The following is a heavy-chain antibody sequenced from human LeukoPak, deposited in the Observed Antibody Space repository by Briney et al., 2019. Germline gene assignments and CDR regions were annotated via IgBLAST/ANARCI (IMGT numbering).Heavy chain of an antibody. J-gene: IGHJ4*02. V-gene: IGHV1-69*05. Sequence: RWATVKVSCKASGGTFSSYAISWVRQAPGQGLEWMGGIIPIFGTANYAQKFQGRVTITRNTSISTAYMELSSLRSEDTAVYYCARGGWHDYGLTWGQGTLVTVSS. CDR2: IIPIFGTA. CDR1: GGTFSSYA. D-gene: IGHD4-17*01. CDR3: ARGGWHDYGLT.